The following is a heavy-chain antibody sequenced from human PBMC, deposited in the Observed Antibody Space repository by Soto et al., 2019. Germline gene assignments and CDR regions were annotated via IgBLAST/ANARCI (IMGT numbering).Heavy chain of an antibody. D-gene: IGHD3-10*01. CDR1: GYTLTELS. Sequence: ASVKVSCKVSGYTLTELSMHWVRQALGKGLEWMGGFDPEDGETIYAQKFQGRVTMTEDTSTDTAYMELSSLRSEDTAVYYCATLSRGVIITDWFDPWGQGTLVTVSS. J-gene: IGHJ5*02. CDR2: FDPEDGET. CDR3: ATLSRGVIITDWFDP. V-gene: IGHV1-24*01.